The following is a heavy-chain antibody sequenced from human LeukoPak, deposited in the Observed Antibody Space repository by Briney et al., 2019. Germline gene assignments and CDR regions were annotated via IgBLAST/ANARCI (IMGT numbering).Heavy chain of an antibody. CDR2: ISSSSSYI. V-gene: IGHV3-21*01. CDR3: AREGTTSGVDYYYYMDV. D-gene: IGHD4-11*01. CDR1: GFTFSSYS. Sequence: PGGSLRLSCAASGFTFSSYSMNWVRQAPGKGLEWVSSISSSSSYIYYADSVKGRFTISRDNAKNSLYLQMNSLRAEGTAVYYCAREGTTSGVDYYYYMDVWGKGTTVTVSS. J-gene: IGHJ6*03.